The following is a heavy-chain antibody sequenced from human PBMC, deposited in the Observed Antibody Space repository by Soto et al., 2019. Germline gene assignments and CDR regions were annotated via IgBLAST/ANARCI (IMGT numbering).Heavy chain of an antibody. J-gene: IGHJ4*02. V-gene: IGHV3-49*03. CDR2: IRSKAYGGTT. D-gene: IGHD2-8*01. CDR3: TRHNGMLDRSVSFDY. CDR1: GFTFGDYA. Sequence: HPGGSLRLSCTASGFTFGDYAMSWFRQAPGKGLEWVGFIRSKAYGGTTEYAASVKGRFTISRDDSKSIAYLQMNSPKTEDTAVYYCTRHNGMLDRSVSFDYWGQGTLVTVSS.